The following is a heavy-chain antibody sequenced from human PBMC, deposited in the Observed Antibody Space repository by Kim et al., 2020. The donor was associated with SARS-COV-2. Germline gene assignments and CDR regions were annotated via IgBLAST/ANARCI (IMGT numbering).Heavy chain of an antibody. J-gene: IGHJ4*02. V-gene: IGHV4-31*03. Sequence: SETLSLTCTVSGGSISSAGDYWTWIRQLPGRDLQWIGYIYSTGHTYYNSSLQSRAIISIDTSRNQFSLELTSVTAADTAVYYCARRSAGAYFDYWGQVALVTVSS. D-gene: IGHD2-21*01. CDR2: IYSTGHT. CDR3: ARRSAGAYFDY. CDR1: GGSISSAGDY.